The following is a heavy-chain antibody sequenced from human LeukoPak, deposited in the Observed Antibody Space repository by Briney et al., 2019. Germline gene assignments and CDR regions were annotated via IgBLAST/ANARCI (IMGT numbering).Heavy chain of an antibody. Sequence: GASVKVSCKASGGTFSSYAISWVRQAPGQGLEWVGGIIPIFGTANYAQKFQGRVTITADKSTSTAYMELSSLRSEDTAVYYCARGEDIVVVPAATAYNWFDPWGQGTLVTVSS. CDR1: GGTFSSYA. CDR2: IIPIFGTA. D-gene: IGHD2-2*01. CDR3: ARGEDIVVVPAATAYNWFDP. V-gene: IGHV1-69*06. J-gene: IGHJ5*02.